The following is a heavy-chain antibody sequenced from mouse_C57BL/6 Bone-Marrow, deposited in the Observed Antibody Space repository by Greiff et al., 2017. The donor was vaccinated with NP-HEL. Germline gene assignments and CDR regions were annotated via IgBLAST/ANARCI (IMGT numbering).Heavy chain of an antibody. CDR1: GFTFSDYY. Sequence: EVMLVESEGGLVQPGSSMKLSCTASGFTFSDYYMAWVRQVPEKGLEWVANINYDGSSTYYLDSLKSRFIISRDNAKNILYLQMSSLKSEDTATYYCARDGRRGYFDYWGQGTTLTVSS. CDR2: INYDGSST. J-gene: IGHJ2*01. D-gene: IGHD4-1*01. CDR3: ARDGRRGYFDY. V-gene: IGHV5-16*01.